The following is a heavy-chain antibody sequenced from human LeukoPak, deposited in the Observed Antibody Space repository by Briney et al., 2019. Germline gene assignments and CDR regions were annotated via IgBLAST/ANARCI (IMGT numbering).Heavy chain of an antibody. CDR2: INPSGGST. V-gene: IGHV1-46*03. Sequence: GASVKVSCKASGYTFTSYYMHWVRQAPGQGLEWMGIINPSGGSTSYAQKFQGRVTMTRDTSTSTVYMELSSLRSEDTAVYYCAESADTAMVMSAFDIWGQGTMVTVSS. J-gene: IGHJ3*02. CDR1: GYTFTSYY. CDR3: AESADTAMVMSAFDI. D-gene: IGHD5-18*01.